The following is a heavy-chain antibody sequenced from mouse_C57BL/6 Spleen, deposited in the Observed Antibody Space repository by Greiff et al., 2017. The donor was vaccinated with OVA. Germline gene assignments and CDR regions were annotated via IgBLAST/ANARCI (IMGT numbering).Heavy chain of an antibody. CDR3: ARGDYGDY. CDR2: INPSSGYT. D-gene: IGHD2-4*01. J-gene: IGHJ2*01. V-gene: IGHV1-4*01. CDR1: GYTFTSYT. Sequence: VQLQESGAELARPGASVKMSCKASGYTFTSYTMHWVKQRPGQGLEWIGYINPSSGYTKYNQKFKDKATLTADKSSSTAYMQLSSLTSEDSAVYYCARGDYGDYWGQGTTLTVSS.